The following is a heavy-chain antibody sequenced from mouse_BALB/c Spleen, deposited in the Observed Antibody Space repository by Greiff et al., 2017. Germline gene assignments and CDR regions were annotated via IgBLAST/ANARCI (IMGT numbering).Heavy chain of an antibody. J-gene: IGHJ3*01. CDR1: GYSITSDYA. CDR2: ISYSGST. D-gene: IGHD1-2*01. Sequence: EVKLMESGPGLVKPSQSLSLTCTVTGYSITSDYAWNWIRQFPGNKLEWMGYISYSGSTSYNPSLKSRISITRDTSKNQFFLQLNSVTTEDTATYYCARAFITTATFAYWGQGTLVTVSA. CDR3: ARAFITTATFAY. V-gene: IGHV3-2*02.